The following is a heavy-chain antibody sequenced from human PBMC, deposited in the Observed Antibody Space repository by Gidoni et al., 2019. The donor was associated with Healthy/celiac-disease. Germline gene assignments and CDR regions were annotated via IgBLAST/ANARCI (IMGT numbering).Heavy chain of an antibody. V-gene: IGHV4-39*01. CDR2: IYYSGST. Sequence: QLQLQESGPGLVKPSETLSPTCTVSGRSISSSSYYWGWIRQPPGKGLEWIGSIYYSGSTYYNPSLKSRVTISVDTSKNQFSLKLSSVTAADTAVYYCARRYDFWSGFFDYWGQGTLVTVSS. D-gene: IGHD3-3*01. J-gene: IGHJ4*02. CDR1: GRSISSSSYY. CDR3: ARRYDFWSGFFDY.